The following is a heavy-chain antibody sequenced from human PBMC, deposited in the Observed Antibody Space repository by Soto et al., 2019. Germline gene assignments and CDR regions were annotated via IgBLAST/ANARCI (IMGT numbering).Heavy chain of an antibody. J-gene: IGHJ4*02. CDR1: GFTFSSYG. Sequence: QMQLVESGGGVVQPGRSLRLSCAASGFTFSSYGMHWVRQAPGKGLEWVAVISYDGSNKYYADSVKGRFTISRDNSKNTLYLQMNSLRAEDTAVYYCAKSPSYPVHFDYWGQGTLVTVSS. CDR2: ISYDGSNK. V-gene: IGHV3-30*18. CDR3: AKSPSYPVHFDY. D-gene: IGHD1-26*01.